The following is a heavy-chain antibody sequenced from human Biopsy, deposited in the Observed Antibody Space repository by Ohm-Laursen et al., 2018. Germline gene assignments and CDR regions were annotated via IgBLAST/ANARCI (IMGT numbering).Heavy chain of an antibody. CDR2: IYYSGST. J-gene: IGHJ6*02. V-gene: IGHV4-59*01. CDR1: GGSISSDY. D-gene: IGHD2/OR15-2a*01. Sequence: GTLSLTCTVSGGSISSDYWSWIRQTPGKGLEWIGYIYYSGSTNYNPSLKSRVTISVDTSKNQFSLRLNSVTAADTAVYYCARATNSTGWPYYYFYGMDVLGQGTTVTVSS. CDR3: ARATNSTGWPYYYFYGMDV.